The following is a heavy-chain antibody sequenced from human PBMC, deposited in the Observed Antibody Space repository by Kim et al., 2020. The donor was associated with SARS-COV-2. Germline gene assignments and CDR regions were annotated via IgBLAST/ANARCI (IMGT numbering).Heavy chain of an antibody. CDR2: ISSSSSTI. D-gene: IGHD3-10*01. CDR1: GFTFSSYS. V-gene: IGHV3-48*04. CDR3: ARDHYGSGSYYYYFDY. J-gene: IGHJ4*02. Sequence: GGSLRLSCAASGFTFSSYSMNWVRQAPGKGLEWVSYISSSSSTIYYADSVKGRFTISRDNAKNSLYLQMNSLRAEDTAVYYCARDHYGSGSYYYYFDYWGQGTLVTVSS.